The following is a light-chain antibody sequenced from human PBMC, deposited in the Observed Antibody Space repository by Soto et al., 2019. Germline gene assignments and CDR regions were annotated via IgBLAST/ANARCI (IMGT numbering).Light chain of an antibody. CDR1: QSISSW. CDR3: QQANILPPV. J-gene: IGKJ4*01. CDR2: DAS. V-gene: IGKV1-5*01. Sequence: DIQMTQSPSTLSASVGDRVTITCRASQSISSWLAWYQQKPGKAPKLLIYDASSLESGVPSRFSGSGSGTEFTLTISSLQPDDFATYYCQQANILPPVFGGGTRVEI.